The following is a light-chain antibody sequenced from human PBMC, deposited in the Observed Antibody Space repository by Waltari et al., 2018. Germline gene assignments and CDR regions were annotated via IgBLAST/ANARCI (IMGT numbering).Light chain of an antibody. J-gene: IGKJ4*01. Sequence: IKMTQSRLSLSVCVGDRVTTSCRASQDITKALAWYQHELGRARKLLIYATSKLEGGVPARFSGRGSETTYTLTIDSLQSDDSASYFCQQYFSVPLTFGGGSKIEI. CDR3: QQYFSVPLT. CDR2: ATS. CDR1: QDITKA. V-gene: IGKV1-NL1*01.